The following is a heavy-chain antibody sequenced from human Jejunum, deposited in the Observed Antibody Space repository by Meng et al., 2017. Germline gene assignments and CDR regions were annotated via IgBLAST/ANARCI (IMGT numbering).Heavy chain of an antibody. Sequence: SETLSLTCTVSGASIKGRDYYWGWIRQPPGKGLEWIGSLYDSGSPFYNPSLKSRVAISLDTANNQFSLELRSVTAADTAVYYCARDISISWFYYWSQGTLVTVSS. CDR3: ARDISISWFYY. CDR2: LYDSGSP. V-gene: IGHV4-39*07. D-gene: IGHD2-2*01. J-gene: IGHJ4*02. CDR1: GASIKGRDYY.